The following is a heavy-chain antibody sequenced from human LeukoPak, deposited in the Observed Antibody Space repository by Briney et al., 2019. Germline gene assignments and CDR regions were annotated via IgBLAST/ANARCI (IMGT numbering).Heavy chain of an antibody. J-gene: IGHJ5*02. CDR2: ISSSGSTI. Sequence: PGGSLRLSCAASGFTFSDYYMSWIRQAPGKGLEWVSYISSSGSTIYYADSVKGRFTISRDNAKNLLYLQMNSLRAEDTAVYYCARQGSDYGDNWFDPWGQGTLVTVSS. CDR1: GFTFSDYY. D-gene: IGHD4-17*01. CDR3: ARQGSDYGDNWFDP. V-gene: IGHV3-11*01.